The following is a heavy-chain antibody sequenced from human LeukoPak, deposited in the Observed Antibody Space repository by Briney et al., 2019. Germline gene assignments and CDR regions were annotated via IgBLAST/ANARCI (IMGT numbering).Heavy chain of an antibody. D-gene: IGHD4-11*01. CDR3: ARDARVTTGYYYYYMDV. CDR1: GFTFSSYS. CDR2: ISSSSTI. Sequence: PGGSLRLSCAASGFTFSSYSMNWVRQAPGKGLEWVSYISSSSTIYYAGSVKGRFTISRDNAKNSLYLQMNSLRAEDTAVYYCARDARVTTGYYYYYMDVWGKGTTVTVSS. J-gene: IGHJ6*03. V-gene: IGHV3-48*01.